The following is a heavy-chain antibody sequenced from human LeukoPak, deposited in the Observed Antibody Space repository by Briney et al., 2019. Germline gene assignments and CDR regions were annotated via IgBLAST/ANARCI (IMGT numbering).Heavy chain of an antibody. CDR2: INSQSNYI. CDR1: GFIFSSYN. CDR3: ARVYARSYESGLLTGFYVDY. V-gene: IGHV3-21*01. J-gene: IGHJ4*02. D-gene: IGHD2/OR15-2a*01. Sequence: GGSLRLSCATSGFIFSSYNMHSVRQAPRKGLECVSSINSQSNYIYYADSVKGRFIISRENAENSLSLQMNSLRGEDTGVYYCARVYARSYESGLLTGFYVDYWGQGILVTVAS.